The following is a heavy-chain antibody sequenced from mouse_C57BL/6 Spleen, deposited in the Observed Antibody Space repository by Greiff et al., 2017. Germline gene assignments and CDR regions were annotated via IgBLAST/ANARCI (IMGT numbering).Heavy chain of an antibody. Sequence: QVQLQQSGAELVRPGASVTLSCKASGYTFTDYEMHWVKQTPVHGLEWIGAIDPETGGTAYNQKFKGKAILTADKSSSTAYMELRSLTSEDSAVYYCTSRDLYYGYDDYWYFDVWGTGTTVTVSS. CDR2: IDPETGGT. D-gene: IGHD2-2*01. J-gene: IGHJ1*03. CDR3: TSRDLYYGYDDYWYFDV. V-gene: IGHV1-15*01. CDR1: GYTFTDYE.